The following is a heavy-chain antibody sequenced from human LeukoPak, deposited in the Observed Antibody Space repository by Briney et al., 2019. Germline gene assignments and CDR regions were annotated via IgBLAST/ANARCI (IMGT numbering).Heavy chain of an antibody. CDR2: ISGSGGST. CDR3: AKPLIVATIKRGGYFDY. D-gene: IGHD5-12*01. J-gene: IGHJ4*02. CDR1: GFTFSSYA. V-gene: IGHV3-23*01. Sequence: GGSLRLSCAASGFTFSSYAMSWVRQAPGKGLEWVSAISGSGGSTYYADSVKGQFTISRDNSKNTLYLQMNSLRAEDTAVYYCAKPLIVATIKRGGYFDYWGQGTLVTVSS.